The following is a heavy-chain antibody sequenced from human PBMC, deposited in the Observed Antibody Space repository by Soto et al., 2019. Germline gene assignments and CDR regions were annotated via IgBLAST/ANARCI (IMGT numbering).Heavy chain of an antibody. Sequence: QLQLQESGSGLVKPSQTLSLTCAVSGGSISSGGYSCSWIRQHPGKGLEWIGYIHQSGSTYYNPSQKSRVTRSVDWSKNQFALKLSSVTAADTAVYYCARDASRRGMDVLGQGTRVTVSS. J-gene: IGHJ6*02. V-gene: IGHV4-30-2*01. CDR3: ARDASRRGMDV. CDR2: IHQSGST. CDR1: GGSISSGGYS.